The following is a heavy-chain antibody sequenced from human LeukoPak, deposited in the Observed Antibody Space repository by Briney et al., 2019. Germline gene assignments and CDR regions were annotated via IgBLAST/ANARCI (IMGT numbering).Heavy chain of an antibody. CDR3: AGGGSPDAFDI. J-gene: IGHJ3*02. CDR2: INPSGGST. D-gene: IGHD1-26*01. V-gene: IGHV1-46*01. CDR1: GYTFTSYY. Sequence: ASVKVSCKASGYTFTSYYMHWVRQAPGQGLEWMGIINPSGGSTSYAQKFQGRVTMTTDTSTSTAYMELRSLRSDDTAVYYCAGGGSPDAFDIWGQGTMVTVSS.